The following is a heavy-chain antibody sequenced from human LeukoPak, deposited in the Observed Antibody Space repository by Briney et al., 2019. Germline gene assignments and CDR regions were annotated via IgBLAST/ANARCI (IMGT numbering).Heavy chain of an antibody. CDR3: TRTTVVTIFDY. J-gene: IGHJ4*02. D-gene: IGHD4-23*01. CDR1: GFTFGDYA. V-gene: IGHV3-49*04. Sequence: GGSLRLXCTASGFTFGDYAMSWVRQAPGKGLEWVGFIRSKAYGGTTEYAASVKGRFTISRDDSKSIAYLQMNSLKTEDTAVYYCTRTTVVTIFDYWGQGTLVTVSS. CDR2: IRSKAYGGTT.